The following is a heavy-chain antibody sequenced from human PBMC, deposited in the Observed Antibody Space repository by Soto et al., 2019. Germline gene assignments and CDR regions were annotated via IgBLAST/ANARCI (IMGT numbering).Heavy chain of an antibody. CDR1: GFTFTRHS. D-gene: IGHD2-21*02. Sequence: ELQLVESGGGLVKLGGSLRLSCAASGFTFTRHSMNWVRQAPGKGLEWVSCISGTGTFIYYSDSVKGRFTISRDDAKTSLYLQMNSLTAEDTAVYYCARASGTDTGDALDIWGPGTMVTVS. V-gene: IGHV3-21*06. CDR3: ARASGTDTGDALDI. CDR2: ISGTGTFI. J-gene: IGHJ3*02.